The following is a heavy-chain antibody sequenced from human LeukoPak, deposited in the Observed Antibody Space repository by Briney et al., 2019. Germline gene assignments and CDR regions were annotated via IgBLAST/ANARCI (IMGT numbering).Heavy chain of an antibody. CDR1: GFTFSSHA. CDR2: ISGTTGST. CDR3: AKWGCSGSDCYPFAY. V-gene: IGHV3-23*01. Sequence: PGGSLRLSCVASGFTFSSHAMSWVRQTPGKGLEWVSAISGTTGSTYHADSVKGRFTISRDNSKNTLYLQMNSLRAEDTAVYYCAKWGCSGSDCYPFAYWGQGTLVTVPS. D-gene: IGHD2-15*01. J-gene: IGHJ4*02.